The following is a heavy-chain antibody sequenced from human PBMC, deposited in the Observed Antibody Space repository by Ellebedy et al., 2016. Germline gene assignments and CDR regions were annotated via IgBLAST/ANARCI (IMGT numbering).Heavy chain of an antibody. D-gene: IGHD5-24*01. V-gene: IGHV5-51*01. Sequence: GESLKISXKGSGYSFTSYWIGWVRQMLGKGLEWLGILYPGDSDTRYSPSFQGQVTISADKSISTAYLQWSSLKASDTAMYYCARQDRWLQLGFGFDYYYYYGMDVWGQGTTVTVSS. J-gene: IGHJ6*02. CDR3: ARQDRWLQLGFGFDYYYYYGMDV. CDR1: GYSFTSYW. CDR2: LYPGDSDT.